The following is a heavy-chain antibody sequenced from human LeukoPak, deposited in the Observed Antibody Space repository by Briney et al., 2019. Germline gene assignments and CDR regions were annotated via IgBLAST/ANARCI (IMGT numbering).Heavy chain of an antibody. J-gene: IGHJ4*02. D-gene: IGHD4-17*01. CDR2: ISSSGSTI. CDR3: ARDRDYGSFDY. V-gene: IGHV3-11*01. CDR1: GFTFSDYY. Sequence: PGGSLRLSCAASGFTFSDYYMSWIRQAPGKGLEWVSYISSSGSTIYYADSVKGRFTISRDNSKNTLYLQMNSLRAEDTAVYYCARDRDYGSFDYWGQGTLVTVSS.